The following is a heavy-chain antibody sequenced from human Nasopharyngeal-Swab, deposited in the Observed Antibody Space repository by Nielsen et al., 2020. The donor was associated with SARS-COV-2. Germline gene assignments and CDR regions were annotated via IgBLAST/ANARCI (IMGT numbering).Heavy chain of an antibody. CDR3: ATSPVVPAARDDAFDI. Sequence: ASVKVSCKVSAYTLTELSMHWVRQAPGKRLEWMGGFDPEDGETIYAQKFQGRVTMTEDTSTDTAYMELSSLRSEDTAVYYCATSPVVPAARDDAFDIWGQGTMVTVSS. V-gene: IGHV1-24*01. D-gene: IGHD2-2*01. CDR1: AYTLTELS. CDR2: FDPEDGET. J-gene: IGHJ3*02.